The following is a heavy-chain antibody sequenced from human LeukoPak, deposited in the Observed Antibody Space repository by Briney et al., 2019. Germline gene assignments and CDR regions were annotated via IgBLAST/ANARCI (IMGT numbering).Heavy chain of an antibody. CDR3: ARLSSGWYYFDY. Sequence: GGSLRLSCAASGFTFSNAWMSWVRQAPGKGLEWVSSISSSSSYIYYADSVKGRFTISRDNAKNSLYLQMNSLRAEDTAVYYCARLSSGWYYFDYWGQGTLVTVSS. CDR2: ISSSSSYI. CDR1: GFTFSNAW. V-gene: IGHV3-21*01. D-gene: IGHD6-19*01. J-gene: IGHJ4*02.